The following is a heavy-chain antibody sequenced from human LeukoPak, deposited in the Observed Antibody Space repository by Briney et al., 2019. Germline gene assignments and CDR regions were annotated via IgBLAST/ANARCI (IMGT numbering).Heavy chain of an antibody. Sequence: PSETLSLTCGVSSGSLSGYYWRWIRQAPGGGLEWLGEITHSGSRNYNPSLKSRVTISGDTSKKQFSLNLTSVTAADTGVYYCARGVDLWGRGTPVTVSS. CDR2: ITHSGSR. CDR1: SGSLSGYY. J-gene: IGHJ2*01. CDR3: ARGVDL. V-gene: IGHV4-34*01.